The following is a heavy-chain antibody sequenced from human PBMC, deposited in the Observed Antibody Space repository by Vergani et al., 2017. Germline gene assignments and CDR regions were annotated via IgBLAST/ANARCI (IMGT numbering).Heavy chain of an antibody. Sequence: QVQLQESGPGLVKPSETLSLTCTVSGYSISSGYYWGWIRQPPGKGLEWIGSIYHSGSTNYNPSLKSRVTISVDTSKNQFSLKLSSVTAADTAVYYCAREVTAVAGTYYYYGMDVWGQGP. CDR2: IYHSGST. CDR1: GYSISSGYY. J-gene: IGHJ6*02. D-gene: IGHD6-19*01. V-gene: IGHV4-38-2*02. CDR3: AREVTAVAGTYYYYGMDV.